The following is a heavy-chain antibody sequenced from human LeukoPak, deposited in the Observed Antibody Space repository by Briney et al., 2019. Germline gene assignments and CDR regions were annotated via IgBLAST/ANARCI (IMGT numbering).Heavy chain of an antibody. CDR2: ISSSSYI. CDR3: ARRYVAVADYFDY. V-gene: IGHV3-21*01. Sequence: PGGSLRLSCAASGFTFSSYSMNWVRQAPGKGLEWVSSISSSSYIYYADSVKGRFTISRDNAKNSLHLQMNSLRAEDTAVYYCARRYVAVADYFDYWGQGTLVTVSS. D-gene: IGHD6-19*01. CDR1: GFTFSSYS. J-gene: IGHJ4*02.